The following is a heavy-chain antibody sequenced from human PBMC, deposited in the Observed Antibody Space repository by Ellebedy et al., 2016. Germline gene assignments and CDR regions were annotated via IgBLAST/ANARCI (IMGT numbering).Heavy chain of an antibody. D-gene: IGHD2-15*01. Sequence: ASVKVSCKASGYTFTSYAMHWVRQAPGQRLEWMGWINAGNGNTKYSQKFQGRVTITRDTSTSTAYMELSSLRSEDTAVYYCASREIDGGRYCSGGSCGRVPFDPWGQGTLVTVSS. J-gene: IGHJ5*02. CDR3: ASREIDGGRYCSGGSCGRVPFDP. CDR1: GYTFTSYA. V-gene: IGHV1-3*01. CDR2: INAGNGNT.